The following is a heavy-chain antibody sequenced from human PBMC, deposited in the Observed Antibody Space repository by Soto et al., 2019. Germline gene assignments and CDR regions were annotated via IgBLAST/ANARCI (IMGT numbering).Heavy chain of an antibody. J-gene: IGHJ4*02. D-gene: IGHD2-8*02. V-gene: IGHV1-3*01. CDR1: GYTFTSYD. CDR2: INVINGNA. CDR3: VVRRRWWAFKY. Sequence: ASVKVSCKASGYTFTSYDMHWVRQAPGQRLEWMGRINVINGNAYYSQRFQGRATFTRDTSASTGYMELSSLISGDTAVYYCVVRRRWWAFKYWGQGTVVNLSS.